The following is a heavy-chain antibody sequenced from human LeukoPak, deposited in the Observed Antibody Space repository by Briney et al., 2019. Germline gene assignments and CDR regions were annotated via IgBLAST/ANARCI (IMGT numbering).Heavy chain of an antibody. CDR3: ARADSGPSFPPDY. J-gene: IGHJ4*02. CDR2: ISSNGDSP. Sequence: PGGSLRLSCAASGFTVSNYAMHWVRQAPGRGLEYVSAISSNGDSPYYANSLKGRFTISRDNSKNMLYLQMGSLRAEDMAVYYCARADSGPSFPPDYWGQGTLVTVSS. V-gene: IGHV3-64*01. CDR1: GFTVSNYA. D-gene: IGHD5-12*01.